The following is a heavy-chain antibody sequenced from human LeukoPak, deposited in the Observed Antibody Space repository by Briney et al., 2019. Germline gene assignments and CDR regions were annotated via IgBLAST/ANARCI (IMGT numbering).Heavy chain of an antibody. CDR3: ARARIFGVVDPGGRDNYYYYYMDV. CDR1: GYTFTGYY. CDR2: INPNSGGT. V-gene: IGHV1-2*02. J-gene: IGHJ6*03. Sequence: ASVKVSCKASGYTFTGYYMHWVRQAPGQGLEWMGWINPNSGGTNYAQKFQGRVTMTRDTSISTAYMELSSLRSEDTAVYYCARARIFGVVDPGGRDNYYYYYMDVWGKGTTVTVSS. D-gene: IGHD3-3*01.